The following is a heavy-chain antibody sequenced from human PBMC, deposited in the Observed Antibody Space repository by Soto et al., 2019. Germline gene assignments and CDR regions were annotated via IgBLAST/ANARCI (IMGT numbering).Heavy chain of an antibody. CDR3: ARDGTLYDSRAYYYLY. Sequence: QVQLVQSGAEVKKPGSSVKVSCKASGGTFSSYTITWVRQAPGQGLEWIGGITPMFGTPNYAQKFRGRVTITADESTSTAYMELSSLRSEDTAMYFCARDGTLYDSRAYYYLYWGQGTLVTVSS. D-gene: IGHD3-22*01. CDR1: GGTFSSYT. J-gene: IGHJ4*02. CDR2: ITPMFGTP. V-gene: IGHV1-69*01.